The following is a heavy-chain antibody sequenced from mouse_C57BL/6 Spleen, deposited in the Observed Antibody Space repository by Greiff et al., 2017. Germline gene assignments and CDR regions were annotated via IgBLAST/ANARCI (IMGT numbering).Heavy chain of an antibody. CDR1: GYTFTSYW. Sequence: VKLQQSGAELVKPGASVKMSCKASGYTFTSYWITWVKQRPGQGLEWIGDIYPGSGSTNYNEKFKSKATLTVDTSSSTAYMQLSSLTSEDSAVYYCAREGPLGYYFDYWGQGTTLTVSS. J-gene: IGHJ2*01. V-gene: IGHV1-55*01. D-gene: IGHD2-10*02. CDR2: IYPGSGST. CDR3: AREGPLGYYFDY.